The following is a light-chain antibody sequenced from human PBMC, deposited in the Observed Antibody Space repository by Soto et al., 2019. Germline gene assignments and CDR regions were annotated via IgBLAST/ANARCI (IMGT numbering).Light chain of an antibody. CDR3: QQYNSYLRT. CDR1: QSIGDW. V-gene: IGKV1-5*03. J-gene: IGKJ2*01. Sequence: DIQMTQSPSTLSASVGDRVTITCRASQSIGDWLAWYQQQPGRAPKLLIYKASSLEFGVPSRFSGYGSGTEFTLTISSLQPDDFATYYCQQYNSYLRTFGQGTKLEIK. CDR2: KAS.